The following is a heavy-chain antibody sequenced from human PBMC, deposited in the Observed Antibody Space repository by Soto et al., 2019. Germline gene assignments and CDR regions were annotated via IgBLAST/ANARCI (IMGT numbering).Heavy chain of an antibody. J-gene: IGHJ6*03. CDR3: AREVVVVPAAIEGPFHYYYYYYMDV. Sequence: PGGSLRLSCAASGFTFSSYGMHWVRQAPGKGLEWVAVIWYDGSNKYYADSVKGRFTISRDNSKSTLYLQMNSLRAEDTAVYYCAREVVVVPAAIEGPFHYYYYYYMDVWGKGTTVTVSS. CDR1: GFTFSSYG. CDR2: IWYDGSNK. D-gene: IGHD2-2*01. V-gene: IGHV3-33*01.